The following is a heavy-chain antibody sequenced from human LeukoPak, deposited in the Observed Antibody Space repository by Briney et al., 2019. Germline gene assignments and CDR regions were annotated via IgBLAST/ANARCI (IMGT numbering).Heavy chain of an antibody. V-gene: IGHV3-48*04. Sequence: PGGSLRLSCAASGFTFSSYWMNWVRQAPGKGLEWVSSISRSGSTKYYADSVKGRFTISRYNAKNSLYLQMNSLRAEDTAVYYCARGRWYDQSYYFDYWGQGTLVTVSS. CDR2: ISRSGSTK. D-gene: IGHD6-13*01. CDR3: ARGRWYDQSYYFDY. CDR1: GFTFSSYW. J-gene: IGHJ4*02.